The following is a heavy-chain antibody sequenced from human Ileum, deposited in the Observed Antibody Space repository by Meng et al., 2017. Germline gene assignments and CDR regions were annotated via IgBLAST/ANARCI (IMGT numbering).Heavy chain of an antibody. CDR1: GGSISSSFY. V-gene: IGHV4-4*02. D-gene: IGHD2-15*01. Sequence: QVQLQGAGLGMGEPSGTLSLTGTVSGGSISSSFYWSWVRQSPGKGLEWIGQIYLAGSPNYNPSLESRVTISVDKSKNQFSLRLTSVTAADTAIFYCVRHGGKYFDSWGQGTLVTVSS. CDR3: VRHGGKYFDS. J-gene: IGHJ4*02. CDR2: IYLAGSP.